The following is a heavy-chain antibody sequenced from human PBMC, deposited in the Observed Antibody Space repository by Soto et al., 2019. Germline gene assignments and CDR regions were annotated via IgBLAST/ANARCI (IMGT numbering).Heavy chain of an antibody. Sequence: ASVKVSCKASGYTFTSYDINWVRQATGQGLEWMGWMNPNSGNTGYAQKFQGRVTMTRNTSISTAYMELSSLRSEDTAVYYCARGFWERXYYDFWSGYPLIDYWGQGTLVTVSS. CDR2: MNPNSGNT. J-gene: IGHJ4*02. V-gene: IGHV1-8*01. CDR3: ARGFWERXYYDFWSGYPLIDY. CDR1: GYTFTSYD. D-gene: IGHD3-3*01.